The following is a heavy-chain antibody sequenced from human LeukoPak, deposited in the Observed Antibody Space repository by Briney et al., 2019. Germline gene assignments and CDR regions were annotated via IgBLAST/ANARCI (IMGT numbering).Heavy chain of an antibody. Sequence: GRSLRLSCAASGFTFTTYAMHWVRQAPGKGLEWVAVTSSDETRKDYADSVKGRFTTSRDNAKNTLYLQMNSLRPEDTAVYHCVRDTEGSSWYSFPYWGQGTLVTVSS. V-gene: IGHV3-30*04. D-gene: IGHD6-13*01. J-gene: IGHJ4*02. CDR3: VRDTEGSSWYSFPY. CDR2: TSSDETRK. CDR1: GFTFTTYA.